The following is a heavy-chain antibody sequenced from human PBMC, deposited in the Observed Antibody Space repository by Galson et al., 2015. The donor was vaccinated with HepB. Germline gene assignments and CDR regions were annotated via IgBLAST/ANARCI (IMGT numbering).Heavy chain of an antibody. V-gene: IGHV3-53*01. CDR1: GFTFSNNY. J-gene: IGHJ4*02. CDR3: ASNGDQGY. D-gene: IGHD4-17*01. Sequence: SLRLSCAASGFTFSNNYMNWFRQTPEKGLEWVSLIYSGGSTHYADSVKGRFTISRDSSKNTLYLQMNSLRAEDTAWYYCASNGDQGYWGQGTLVTVSS. CDR2: IYSGGST.